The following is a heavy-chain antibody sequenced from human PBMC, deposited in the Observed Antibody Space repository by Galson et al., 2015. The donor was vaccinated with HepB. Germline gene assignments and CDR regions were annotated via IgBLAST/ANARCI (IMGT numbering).Heavy chain of an antibody. CDR2: IYFSGST. CDR1: GYSISSSRW. Sequence: TLSLTCAVSGYSISSSRWWGWIRQPPGKGLEWIGYIYFSGSTYYNPSLKSRVTMSVDTSKNQFSLKLSSVTAVDTAVYYCARRGYSSSWTPAGLFDYWGQGTLVTV. D-gene: IGHD6-13*01. J-gene: IGHJ4*02. V-gene: IGHV4-28*01. CDR3: ARRGYSSSWTPAGLFDY.